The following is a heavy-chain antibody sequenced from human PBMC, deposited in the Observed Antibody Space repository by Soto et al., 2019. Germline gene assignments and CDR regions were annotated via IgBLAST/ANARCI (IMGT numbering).Heavy chain of an antibody. CDR3: TTSFTIFGEGPHFDY. V-gene: IGHV3-15*01. CDR1: GFTFSNAW. Sequence: PGGSLRLSCAASGFTFSNAWMSWVRQAPGKGLEWVGRIKSKTDGGTTDYAAPVKGRFTISRDDSKNTLYLQMNSLKTEDTAVYYCTTSFTIFGEGPHFDYWGQGTLVTVSS. CDR2: IKSKTDGGTT. J-gene: IGHJ4*02. D-gene: IGHD3-3*01.